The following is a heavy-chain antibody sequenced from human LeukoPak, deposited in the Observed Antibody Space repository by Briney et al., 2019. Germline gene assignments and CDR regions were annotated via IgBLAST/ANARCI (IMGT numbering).Heavy chain of an antibody. D-gene: IGHD6-19*01. CDR3: ARGGHSSGWSYYYYYMDV. V-gene: IGHV4-59*12. Sequence: PSETLSLTCTVSGGSISSYYWSWIRQPPGKGLEWIGYIYYSGSTNYNPSLKSRVTISVDTSKNQFSLKLSSVTAADTAVYYCARGGHSSGWSYYYYYMDVWGKGTTVTVSS. J-gene: IGHJ6*03. CDR1: GGSISSYY. CDR2: IYYSGST.